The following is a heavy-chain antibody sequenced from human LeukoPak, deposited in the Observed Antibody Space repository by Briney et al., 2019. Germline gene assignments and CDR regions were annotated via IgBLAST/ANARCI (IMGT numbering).Heavy chain of an antibody. J-gene: IGHJ4*02. Sequence: SETLSLTCTASGGSISSGSYYWSWIRQPAGKGLEWIGRIYTSGGTNYNPSLKSRVTISVDTSKNQFSLKLSSVTAADTAVYYCAREMYYDFWSGYWGYDYWGQGTLVTVSS. V-gene: IGHV4-61*02. D-gene: IGHD3-3*01. CDR2: IYTSGGT. CDR1: GGSISSGSYY. CDR3: AREMYYDFWSGYWGYDY.